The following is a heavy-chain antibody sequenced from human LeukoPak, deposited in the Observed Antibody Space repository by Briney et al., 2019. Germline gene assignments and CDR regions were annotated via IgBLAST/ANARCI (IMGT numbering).Heavy chain of an antibody. CDR2: INPNSGGT. D-gene: IGHD6-13*01. CDR1: GYTFTGYY. J-gene: IGHJ4*02. V-gene: IGHV1-2*02. Sequence: ASVKVSCKASGYTFTGYYMHWVRQAPGQGLEWMGWINPNSGGTSYAQKFQGRVTMTRDTSISTAYMELSRLRSDDTAVYYCAREGTAAAGTPIDYWGQGTLVTVSS. CDR3: AREGTAAAGTPIDY.